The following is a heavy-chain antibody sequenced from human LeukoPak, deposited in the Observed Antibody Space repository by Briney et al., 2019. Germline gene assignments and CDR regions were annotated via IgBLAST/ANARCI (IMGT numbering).Heavy chain of an antibody. Sequence: SETLSLTCAVSGYSISSGYYWGWIRQPPGKGLGWIGSIYHSGSTYYNPSLKSRVTISVDTSKNQFSLKLSSVTAAHTAVYYCASLEYSSSAGGYWGQGTLVTVSS. D-gene: IGHD6-6*01. CDR3: ASLEYSSSAGGY. J-gene: IGHJ4*02. CDR1: GYSISSGYY. CDR2: IYHSGST. V-gene: IGHV4-38-2*01.